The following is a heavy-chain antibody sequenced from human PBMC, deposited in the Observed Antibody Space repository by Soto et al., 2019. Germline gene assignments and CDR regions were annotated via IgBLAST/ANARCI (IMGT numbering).Heavy chain of an antibody. CDR2: IYYSGST. D-gene: IGHD3-16*02. Sequence: SETLSLTCTVSGGSMSSGGYYWSWIRQHPGKGLEWIGYIYYSGSTYYNPSLKSRVTISADTSKNQFSLKMSSVTAADTAVYYCARDSTLSNWFDPWGQGTLVTVSS. V-gene: IGHV4-31*03. CDR3: ARDSTLSNWFDP. CDR1: GGSMSSGGYY. J-gene: IGHJ5*02.